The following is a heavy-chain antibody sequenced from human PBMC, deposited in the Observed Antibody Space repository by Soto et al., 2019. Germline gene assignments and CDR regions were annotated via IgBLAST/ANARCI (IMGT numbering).Heavy chain of an antibody. D-gene: IGHD3-3*01. J-gene: IGHJ4*02. Sequence: ASVKVSCKASGYTFTGHYLHWVRQAPGRGLEWMGWINPSTGGTNFAQKFQGRVTMTSDTSIRTVYLGLTSLRSDDTAVYYWGRCLRWSVGAQRFRRRGQGTQGTTAS. CDR2: INPSTGGT. CDR3: GRCLRWSVGAQRFRR. V-gene: IGHV1-2*02. CDR1: GYTFTGHY.